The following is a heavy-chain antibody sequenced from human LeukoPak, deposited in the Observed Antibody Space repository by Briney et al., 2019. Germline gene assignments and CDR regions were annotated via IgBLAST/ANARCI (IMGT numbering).Heavy chain of an antibody. Sequence: PSQTLSLTCTVSGGSISSGGYYWSWIRQHPGKGLEWIGYIYYSGSTNYNPSLKSRVTISVDTSKNQFSLKLSSVTAADTAVYYCARMWGYCSSTSCYMGWFDPWGQGTLVTVSS. CDR2: IYYSGST. CDR3: ARMWGYCSSTSCYMGWFDP. V-gene: IGHV4-31*03. CDR1: GGSISSGGYY. J-gene: IGHJ5*02. D-gene: IGHD2-2*02.